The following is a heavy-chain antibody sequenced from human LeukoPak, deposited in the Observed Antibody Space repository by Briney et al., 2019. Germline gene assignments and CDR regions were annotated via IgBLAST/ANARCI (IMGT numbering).Heavy chain of an antibody. J-gene: IGHJ4*02. CDR2: IWYDGSNK. CDR3: VRDRGALQYFDY. V-gene: IGHV3-33*01. CDR1: GFTFSNHG. D-gene: IGHD2/OR15-2a*01. Sequence: GGSLRLSCVASGFTFSNHGMHWIRQAPGKGLEWMAIIWYDGSNKYYAASVNGRFTISRDNSKNTLYLQMNSLRDDDTAVYYCVRDRGALQYFDYWGQGTLVTVSS.